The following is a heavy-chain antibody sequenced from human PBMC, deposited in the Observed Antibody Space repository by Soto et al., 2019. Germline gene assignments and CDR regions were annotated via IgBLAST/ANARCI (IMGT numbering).Heavy chain of an antibody. D-gene: IGHD3-16*02. J-gene: IGHJ6*01. CDR3: AKAQVVGVISAMDV. Sequence: EVQLLESGGGLVQTGGSLRISCVASGFTFGDYAMRWVRQAPGKGLEWVGAIGGNSVHIYYADSVKGRLTISRDNSKNTVYLQMSSLRVEDTAVYYCAKAQVVGVISAMDVWGRGTTVTVSS. CDR1: GFTFGDYA. CDR2: IGGNSVHI. V-gene: IGHV3-23*01.